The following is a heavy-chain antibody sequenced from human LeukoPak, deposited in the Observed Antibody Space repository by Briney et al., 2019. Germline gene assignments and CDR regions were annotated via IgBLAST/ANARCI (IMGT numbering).Heavy chain of an antibody. J-gene: IGHJ3*01. CDR2: INQDGSEE. V-gene: IGHV3-7*01. CDR3: ARWKMELERNAFVF. Sequence: GGSLRLSCAAPGFTFRTYWMSWIRQAPGNEPEWVADINQDGSEEYYLQSVQGRFTVSRDNAQNAVFLQMTYLRADDTAVYYCARWKMELERNAFVFWGQGTVVTVSS. CDR1: GFTFRTYW. D-gene: IGHD1-26*01.